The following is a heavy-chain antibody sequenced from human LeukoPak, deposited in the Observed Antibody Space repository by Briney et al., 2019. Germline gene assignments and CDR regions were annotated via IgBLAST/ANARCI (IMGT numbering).Heavy chain of an antibody. J-gene: IGHJ4*02. V-gene: IGHV4-30-2*01. CDR1: GGSISSGGYS. CDR2: IYHSGST. CDR3: ARAPVEMATIYFDY. D-gene: IGHD5-12*01. Sequence: SETLSLTCAVSGGSISSGGYSWSWIRQPPGKGLEWIGYIYHSGSTYYDPSLKNRVTISVDRSKNQFSLKLSSVTAADTAVYYCARAPVEMATIYFDYWGQGTLVTVSS.